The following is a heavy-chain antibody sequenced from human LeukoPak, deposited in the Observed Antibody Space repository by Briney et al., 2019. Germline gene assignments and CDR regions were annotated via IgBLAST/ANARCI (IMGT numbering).Heavy chain of an antibody. J-gene: IGHJ4*02. CDR3: ASFDKYYCDSSGYYRLDY. CDR2: IYYSGST. Sequence: PSETLSLTCTVSGGSISSYYWSWIRQPPGKGLEWIGYIYYSGSTNYNPSLKSRVTISVDTSKNQFSLKLSSVTAADTAVYYCASFDKYYCDSSGYYRLDYWGQGTLVTVSS. V-gene: IGHV4-59*01. D-gene: IGHD3-22*01. CDR1: GGSISSYY.